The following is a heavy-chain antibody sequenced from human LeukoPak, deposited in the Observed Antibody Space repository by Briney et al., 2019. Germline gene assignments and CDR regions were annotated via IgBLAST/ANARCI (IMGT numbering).Heavy chain of an antibody. CDR1: GFTFTSYA. CDR3: VREDTPATANY. Sequence: GGSLRLSCAASGFTFTSYAMNWVRQAPGKGLEWVSTISGSGSSTYYVDSVTGRFTISRDNSKDTLFLQMHSLRPGDTAVYYCVREDTPATANYWGQGTLVTISS. D-gene: IGHD2-21*02. V-gene: IGHV3-23*01. J-gene: IGHJ4*02. CDR2: ISGSGSST.